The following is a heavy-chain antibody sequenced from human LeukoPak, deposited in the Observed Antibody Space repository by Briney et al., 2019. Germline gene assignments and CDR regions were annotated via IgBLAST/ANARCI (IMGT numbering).Heavy chain of an antibody. CDR2: IHFSGTT. CDR3: ARFRGVVSSSLLDF. Sequence: SETLSLTCTVSGDSISSSGYYWGGIRQPPGKGLEWIGIIHFSGTTYYNPSLKSRVTISVDTSKNQFSLKLTSVTAADTAVYYCARFRGVVSSSLLDFWGQGTLVTVSS. CDR1: GDSISSSGYY. V-gene: IGHV4-39*01. D-gene: IGHD3-10*01. J-gene: IGHJ4*02.